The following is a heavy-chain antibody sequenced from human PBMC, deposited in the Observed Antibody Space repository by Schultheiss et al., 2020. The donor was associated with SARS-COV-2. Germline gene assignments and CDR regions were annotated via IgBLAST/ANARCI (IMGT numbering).Heavy chain of an antibody. CDR1: GYTFTSYG. CDR3: ARDREYSGSYPGDP. CDR2: ISAYNGNT. V-gene: IGHV1-18*01. Sequence: ASVKVSCKASGYTFTSYGISWVRQAPGQGLEWMGWISAYNGNTNYAQKLQGRVTMTTDTSTSTAYMELSSLRAEDTAVYYCARDREYSGSYPGDPWGQGTLVTVSS. D-gene: IGHD1-26*01. J-gene: IGHJ5*02.